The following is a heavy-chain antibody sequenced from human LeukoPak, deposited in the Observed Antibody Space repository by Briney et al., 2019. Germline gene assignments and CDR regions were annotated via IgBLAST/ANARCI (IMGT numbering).Heavy chain of an antibody. Sequence: GGSLRLSCAASGFTFSNAWMSWVRQAPGKGLEWVGRIKSKTDGGTTDYAAPVKGRFTISRDDSKNTLYLQMNSPKTEDTAVYYCTTEPIFYGSGSYYRGGIYFDYWGQGTLVTVSS. V-gene: IGHV3-15*01. CDR1: GFTFSNAW. CDR3: TTEPIFYGSGSYYRGGIYFDY. D-gene: IGHD3-10*01. CDR2: IKSKTDGGTT. J-gene: IGHJ4*02.